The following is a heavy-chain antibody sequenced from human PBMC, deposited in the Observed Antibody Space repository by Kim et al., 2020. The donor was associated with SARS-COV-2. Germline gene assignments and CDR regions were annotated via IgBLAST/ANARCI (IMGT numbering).Heavy chain of an antibody. CDR2: ISKSGGNT. Sequence: GGSLRLSCAGSGFTFSTYGMSWVRQAQGKGPEAVSGISKSGGNTYATDSVKGRFRISRDNSRNTQYLQMNSLRGEDKAIYYCAKSQTGSNFNVMYVWGQG. V-gene: IGHV3-23*01. CDR3: AKSQTGSNFNVMYV. CDR1: GFTFSTYG. D-gene: IGHD1-26*01. J-gene: IGHJ6*02.